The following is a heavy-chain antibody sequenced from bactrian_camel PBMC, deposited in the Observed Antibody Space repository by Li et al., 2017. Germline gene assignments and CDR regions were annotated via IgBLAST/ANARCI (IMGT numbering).Heavy chain of an antibody. D-gene: IGHD6*01. CDR3: AADAHIIVCRPGSWYPIN. CDR1: GAMNRC. Sequence: VESGGGSVKAGGSLTLSCAASGAMNRCIGWFRQPPGKEREGVARMTSAGVTTYADYVKGRFTISRDVANDTLYLQMNSLTPEDSAMYYCAADAHIIVCRPGSWYPINWGQGTQVTVS. J-gene: IGHJ4*01. CDR2: MTSAGVT. V-gene: IGHV3S53*01.